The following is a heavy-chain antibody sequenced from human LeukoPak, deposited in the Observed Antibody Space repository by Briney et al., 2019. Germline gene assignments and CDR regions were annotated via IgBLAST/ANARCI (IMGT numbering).Heavy chain of an antibody. CDR1: GGSISSGDYY. J-gene: IGHJ3*02. V-gene: IGHV4-30-4*08. CDR2: IYYSGST. Sequence: ASQTLSLXCTVSGGSISSGDYYWSWIRQPPGKGLEWIGYIYYSGSTYYNPSLKSRVTISVDTSKNQFSLKLSSVTAADTAVYYCARIVGAGDAFDIWGQGTMVTVSS. D-gene: IGHD1-26*01. CDR3: ARIVGAGDAFDI.